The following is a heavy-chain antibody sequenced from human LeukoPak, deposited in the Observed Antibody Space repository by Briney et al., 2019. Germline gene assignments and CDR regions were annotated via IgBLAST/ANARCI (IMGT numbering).Heavy chain of an antibody. CDR1: GGSISSYY. V-gene: IGHV4-59*08. J-gene: IGHJ3*02. D-gene: IGHD3-16*02. Sequence: SETLSLTCTVSGGSISSYYWSWIRQPPGKGLEWIGYIYYSGSTNYNPSLKSRVTISVDTSKNQFSLKLSSVTAADTAVYYCARHGGYTVFPAFDIWGQGTMVTVSS. CDR3: ARHGGYTVFPAFDI. CDR2: IYYSGST.